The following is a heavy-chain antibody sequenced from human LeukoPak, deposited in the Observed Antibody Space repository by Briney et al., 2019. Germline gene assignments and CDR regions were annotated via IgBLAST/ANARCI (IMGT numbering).Heavy chain of an antibody. Sequence: DPGGSLRLSCAASGFTLSSYAMSWVRQAPGKGLEWVSAISDTGNTYHADSVKGRFTISRDSSKNTLFLQMNRLRPEDAAVYYCARRAGAYSHPYDYWGQGTLVTVSS. D-gene: IGHD4/OR15-4a*01. CDR3: ARRAGAYSHPYDY. V-gene: IGHV3-23*01. CDR1: GFTLSSYA. CDR2: ISDTGNT. J-gene: IGHJ4*02.